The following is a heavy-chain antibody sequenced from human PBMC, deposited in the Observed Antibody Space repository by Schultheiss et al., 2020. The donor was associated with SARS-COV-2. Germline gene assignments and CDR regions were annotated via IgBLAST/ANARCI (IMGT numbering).Heavy chain of an antibody. CDR3: VKGGGYCGGDCYSNFDY. V-gene: IGHV3-33*06. D-gene: IGHD2-21*02. J-gene: IGHJ4*02. CDR1: GFTFSSYG. CDR2: IWYDGSNK. Sequence: GGSLRLSCAASGFTFSSYGMHWVRQAPGKGLEWVAVIWYDGSNKYYADSVKGRFTISRDNSKNTLYLQMNSLRAEDTAVYYCVKGGGYCGGDCYSNFDYWGQGTLVTVSS.